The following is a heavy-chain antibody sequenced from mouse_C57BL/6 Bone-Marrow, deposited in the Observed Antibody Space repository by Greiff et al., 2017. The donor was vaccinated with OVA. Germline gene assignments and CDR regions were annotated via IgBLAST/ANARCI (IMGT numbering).Heavy chain of an antibody. V-gene: IGHV7-3*01. J-gene: IGHJ2*01. CDR3: ARYIPLPPYYAYSRNYFDY. D-gene: IGHD2-10*01. Sequence: EVQVVESGGGLVQPGGSLSLSCAASGFTFTDYYMSWVRQPPGKALEWLGFIRNKANGYTTEYNASVKGRFTISRDNSQSILYLQMNALRAQDSATYYCARYIPLPPYYAYSRNYFDYWGQGTTLTVSS. CDR2: IRNKANGYTT. CDR1: GFTFTDYY.